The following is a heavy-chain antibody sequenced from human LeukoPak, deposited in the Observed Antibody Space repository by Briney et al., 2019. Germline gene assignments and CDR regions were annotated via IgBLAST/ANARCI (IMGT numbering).Heavy chain of an antibody. D-gene: IGHD3-9*01. Sequence: SETLSLTCAVYGGSFSGYYWSWIRQPPGKGLEWIGEINHSGSTNYNPSLKSRVTISVDTSKNQFSLKLSSVTAADTAVYYCARAPGGLNYDMLGYGFDYWGQGTLVTVSS. CDR2: INHSGST. CDR3: ARAPGGLNYDMLGYGFDY. J-gene: IGHJ4*02. CDR1: GGSFSGYY. V-gene: IGHV4-34*01.